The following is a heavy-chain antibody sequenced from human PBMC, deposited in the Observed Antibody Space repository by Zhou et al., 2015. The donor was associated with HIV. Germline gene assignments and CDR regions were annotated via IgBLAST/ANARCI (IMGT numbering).Heavy chain of an antibody. D-gene: IGHD6-13*01. CDR3: ARGLAAAGTHFDY. Sequence: SSYAISWVRQAPGQGLEWMGGIIPIFGTANYAQKFQGRVTITADESTSTAYMELSSLRSEDTAVYYCARGLAAAGTHFDYWGQGTLVTVSS. J-gene: IGHJ4*02. CDR2: IIPIFGTA. CDR1: SSYA. V-gene: IGHV1-69*01.